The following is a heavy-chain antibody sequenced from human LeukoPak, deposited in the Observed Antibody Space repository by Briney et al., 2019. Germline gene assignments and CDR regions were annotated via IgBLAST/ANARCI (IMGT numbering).Heavy chain of an antibody. Sequence: SETLSLTCAVYGVSFSGYYWSLIRQPPGKGLEWIGEINHSGSTNYNPSLKSRVTISVDTSKNQFSLKLSSVTAADTAVYYCASLRWELLILLPFYWYFYLCVGGTLVTVSS. J-gene: IGHJ2*01. CDR2: INHSGST. D-gene: IGHD1-26*01. CDR3: ASLRWELLILLPFYWYFYL. CDR1: GVSFSGYY. V-gene: IGHV4-34*01.